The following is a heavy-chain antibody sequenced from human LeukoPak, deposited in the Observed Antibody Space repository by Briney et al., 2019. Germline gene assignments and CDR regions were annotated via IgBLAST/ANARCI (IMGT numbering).Heavy chain of an antibody. D-gene: IGHD2-15*01. CDR3: ARGDRVVDY. J-gene: IGHJ4*02. V-gene: IGHV3-11*05. Sequence: PGGSLRLSCAGSGFTFSDYYMSWNRQAPGRGLEWVSYISITSNTNYADSVKGRFTISRDNAKNSLYLQMNSLRAEDTAVYYCARGDRVVDYWGQGTLVTVSS. CDR1: GFTFSDYY. CDR2: ISITSNT.